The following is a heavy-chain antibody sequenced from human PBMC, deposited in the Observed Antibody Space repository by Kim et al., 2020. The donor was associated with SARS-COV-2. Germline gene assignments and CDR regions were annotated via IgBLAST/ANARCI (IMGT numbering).Heavy chain of an antibody. CDR1: GFTFSSYA. V-gene: IGHV3-30*04. D-gene: IGHD5-18*01. CDR3: ARDRGIQLWPSIWYYYGIAV. CDR2: ISYDGSNK. Sequence: GGSLRLSCAASGFTFSSYAMHWVRQAPGKGLEWVAVISYDGSNKYYADSVKGRFTISRDNSKNTLYLQMNSLRAEDTAVYYCARDRGIQLWPSIWYYYGIAVWGQGTTVTVSS. J-gene: IGHJ6*02.